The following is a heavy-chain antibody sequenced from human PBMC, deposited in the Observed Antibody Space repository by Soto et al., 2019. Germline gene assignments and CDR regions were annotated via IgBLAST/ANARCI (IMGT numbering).Heavy chain of an antibody. J-gene: IGHJ5*02. D-gene: IGHD1-20*01. Sequence: SETLSLTCTVSGDSVTSDSHYWGWIRQPPGKGLESIANIYYDGNTYYNPSLKGRVTISLDTSKNQFSLKLSSVTAADTAVYYCARFYNWNDVTWFDPWGQGTLVTVSS. CDR1: GDSVTSDSHY. CDR2: IYYDGNT. CDR3: ARFYNWNDVTWFDP. V-gene: IGHV4-39*01.